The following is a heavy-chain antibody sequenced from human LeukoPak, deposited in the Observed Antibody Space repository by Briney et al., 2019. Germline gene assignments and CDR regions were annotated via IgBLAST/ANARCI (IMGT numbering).Heavy chain of an antibody. D-gene: IGHD2-15*01. Sequence: SETLSLTCTVSGGSISSSSYYWGWIRQPPGKGLEWIGSIYYSGSTYYNPSLKSRVTISVDTSKNQFSLKLTSVTAAHTPVYYWAGVVPYYYYMDVWGKGATVTVSS. CDR3: AGVVPYYYYMDV. CDR2: IYYSGST. J-gene: IGHJ6*03. V-gene: IGHV4-39*01. CDR1: GGSISSSSYY.